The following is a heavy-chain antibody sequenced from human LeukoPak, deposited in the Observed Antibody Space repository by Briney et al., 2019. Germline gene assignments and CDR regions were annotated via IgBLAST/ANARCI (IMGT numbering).Heavy chain of an antibody. D-gene: IGHD5-24*01. J-gene: IGHJ5*02. CDR3: ARDNSVRDEAWWCNP. CDR2: INPSGGST. V-gene: IGHV1-46*01. Sequence: ASVKVSCKASGYTFTSYYMHWVRQATGQGLEWMGIINPSGGSTSYAQKFQGRVTMTRDMSTSTVYMELSSLRSEDTAVYYCARDNSVRDEAWWCNPWGQGTLVTVSS. CDR1: GYTFTSYY.